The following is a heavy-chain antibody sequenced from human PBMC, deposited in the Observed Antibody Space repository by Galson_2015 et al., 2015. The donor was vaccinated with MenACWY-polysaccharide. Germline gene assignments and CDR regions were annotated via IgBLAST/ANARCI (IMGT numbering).Heavy chain of an antibody. Sequence: SVKVSCKASGYTFTSYDINWVRQAPGQGLEWMGWMNPNSGNTGYAQKFQGRVTMTSNTSISTAYMELSSLRSEDTAVYYCARGGAAAGAGLGYWGQGTLVTVSS. CDR3: ARGGAAAGAGLGY. J-gene: IGHJ4*02. CDR1: GYTFTSYD. CDR2: MNPNSGNT. V-gene: IGHV1-8*01. D-gene: IGHD6-13*01.